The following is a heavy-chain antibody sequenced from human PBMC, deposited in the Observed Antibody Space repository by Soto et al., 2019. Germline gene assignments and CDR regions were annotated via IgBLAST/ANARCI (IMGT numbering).Heavy chain of an antibody. V-gene: IGHV4-30-4*01. J-gene: IGHJ6*02. CDR3: AREARTGYGMDV. D-gene: IGHD1-1*01. CDR2: IYYSGST. Sequence: SETLSLTCTVSGGSISSGDYYWSWIRQPPGKGLEWIGYIYYSGSTYYNPSLKSRVTISVVTSKNRFSLKRSSVTAADTAVYYCAREARTGYGMDVWGQGTTVTVSS. CDR1: GGSISSGDYY.